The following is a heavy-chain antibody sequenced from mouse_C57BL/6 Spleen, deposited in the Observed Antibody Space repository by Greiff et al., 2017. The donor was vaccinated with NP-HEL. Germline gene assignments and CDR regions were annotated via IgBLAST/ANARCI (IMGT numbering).Heavy chain of an antibody. J-gene: IGHJ3*01. CDR3: ATSYYSNYWFAY. CDR1: GFSLTSYG. D-gene: IGHD2-5*01. Sequence: QVQLKESGPGLVQPSQSLSITCTVSGFSLTSYGVHWVRQSPGKGLEWLGVIWRGGSTDYNAAFMSRLSIPKDNSKSQVFFKMNSLQADDTAIYYCATSYYSNYWFAYWGQGTLVTVSA. V-gene: IGHV2-5*01. CDR2: IWRGGST.